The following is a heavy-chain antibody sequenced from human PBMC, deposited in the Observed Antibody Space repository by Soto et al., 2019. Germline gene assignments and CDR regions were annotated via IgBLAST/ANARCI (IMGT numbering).Heavy chain of an antibody. CDR2: IYYSGSA. Sequence: QLQLKESGPGLVKPSETLSLTCSVSGGSIDTDSYNWDWIRQPPGKGLEWIGTIYYSGSADYNPTLKSRFTISVDTSNNHFSLKLTSVTAADTAVYFCARFFGNAFDIWGHGTLVSISP. J-gene: IGHJ3*02. D-gene: IGHD3-3*01. V-gene: IGHV4-39*01. CDR3: ARFFGNAFDI. CDR1: GGSIDTDSYN.